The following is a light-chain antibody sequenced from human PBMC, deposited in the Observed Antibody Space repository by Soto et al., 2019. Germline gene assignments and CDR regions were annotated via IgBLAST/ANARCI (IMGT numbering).Light chain of an antibody. J-gene: IGKJ1*01. CDR1: QSISSW. CDR3: QQYNSYPWT. V-gene: IGKV1-5*03. Sequence: DIQMTQSPSTRSASVGDRVTITCRASQSISSWLAWYQQKPGKAPKLLIYKASSLESGVPSRFSGSGSGTEFTLTISSLQPDDFATYCCQQYNSYPWTFGQGTKVEIK. CDR2: KAS.